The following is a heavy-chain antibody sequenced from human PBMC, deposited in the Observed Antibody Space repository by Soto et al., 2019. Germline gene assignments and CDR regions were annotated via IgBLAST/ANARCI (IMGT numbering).Heavy chain of an antibody. CDR2: IGTSGGGT. CDR3: VRHAKLTSVTANVGYYYGLDI. CDR1: GFIFSNYA. V-gene: IGHV3-23*01. Sequence: XGSLRLSCAAAGFIFSNYAMSWVRLAPGKGLEWVSVIGTSGGGTYYADSVKGRFTISRDNSKNTVYLQMSSLRAEDTALYMCVRHAKLTSVTANVGYYYGLDIWGPGTTVTVSS. J-gene: IGHJ6*02. D-gene: IGHD4-4*01.